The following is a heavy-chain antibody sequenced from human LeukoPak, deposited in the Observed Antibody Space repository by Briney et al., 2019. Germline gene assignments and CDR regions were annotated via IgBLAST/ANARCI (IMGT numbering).Heavy chain of an antibody. V-gene: IGHV4-4*07. CDR3: ARGAAAGTTREY. CDR1: GGSISSYY. J-gene: IGHJ4*02. CDR2: IYTSGST. Sequence: SETLSLTCIVSGGSISSYYWSWIRQPAGKGLEWIGRIYTSGSTNYNPSLKSRVTMSVDTSKNQFSLKLSSVTAADTAVYYCARGAAAGTTREYWGQGTLVTVSS. D-gene: IGHD6-13*01.